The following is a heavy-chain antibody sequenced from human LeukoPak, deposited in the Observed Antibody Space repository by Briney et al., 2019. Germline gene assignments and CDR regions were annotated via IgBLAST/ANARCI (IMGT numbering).Heavy chain of an antibody. CDR3: VKEVTYYYGSGSYFDY. CDR2: ISCNGGST. V-gene: IGHV3-64D*06. Sequence: GGSLRLSCSASGFTFSSYAMHWVRQAPGKGLEYVSAISCNGGSTYYADSVKGRFTISRDNSKNTLYLQMSSLRAEDTAVYYCVKEVTYYYGSGSYFDYWGQGTLVTVSS. CDR1: GFTFSSYA. D-gene: IGHD3-10*01. J-gene: IGHJ4*02.